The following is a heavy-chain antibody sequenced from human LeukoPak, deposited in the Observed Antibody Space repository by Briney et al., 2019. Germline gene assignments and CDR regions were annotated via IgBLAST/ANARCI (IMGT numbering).Heavy chain of an antibody. Sequence: ASVKVSCKASGYTFTGYYMHWVRQAPGQGLEWLGWINPNSGGTNYAQKFQGRVTMTRDTSISTAYMELSRLRSDDTAVYYCARADSSGYSGFGDFDYWGQGTLVTVSS. J-gene: IGHJ4*02. D-gene: IGHD3-22*01. CDR2: INPNSGGT. V-gene: IGHV1-2*02. CDR3: ARADSSGYSGFGDFDY. CDR1: GYTFTGYY.